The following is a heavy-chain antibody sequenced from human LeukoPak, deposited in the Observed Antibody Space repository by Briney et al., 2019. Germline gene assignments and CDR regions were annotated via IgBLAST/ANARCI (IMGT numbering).Heavy chain of an antibody. CDR1: GFTFSNYA. CDR2: ISVSGANT. J-gene: IGHJ3*02. CDR3: ARENRGIAVAGNGAFDI. V-gene: IGHV3-23*01. Sequence: GGSLRLSCAASGFTFSNYAMIWVRQAPGKGLEWVSGISVSGANTYYADSVKGRFTISRDNSKNTLYLQMNSLRPEDTAVYYCARENRGIAVAGNGAFDIWGQGTMVTVSS. D-gene: IGHD6-19*01.